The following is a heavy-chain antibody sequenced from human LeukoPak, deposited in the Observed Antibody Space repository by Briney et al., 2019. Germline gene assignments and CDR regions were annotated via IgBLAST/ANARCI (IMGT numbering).Heavy chain of an antibody. Sequence: SETLSHTCTVSGDSITPYYWSWIRQSPGGSLEYIGFISDTGTTNYNPSLRGRVSISVDTSKSQFSLKLKSVTAADSAIYYCTRTFTGAHYYYIPVWGAGTTVTVSS. V-gene: IGHV4-59*08. CDR1: GDSITPYY. CDR2: ISDTGTT. J-gene: IGHJ6*03. D-gene: IGHD7-27*01. CDR3: TRTFTGAHYYYIPV.